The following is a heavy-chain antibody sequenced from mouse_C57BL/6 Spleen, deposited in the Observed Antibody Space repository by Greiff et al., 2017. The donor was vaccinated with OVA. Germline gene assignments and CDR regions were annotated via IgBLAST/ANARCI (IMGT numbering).Heavy chain of an antibody. V-gene: IGHV1-22*01. J-gene: IGHJ3*01. CDR3: ADDYDRAY. CDR2: INPNNGGT. D-gene: IGHD2-4*01. Sequence: EVQRVESGPELVKPGASVKMSCKASGYTFTDYNMHWVKQSHGKSLEWIGYINPNNGGTSYNQKFKGKATLTVNKSSSTAYMELRSLTSEDSAVYYCADDYDRAYWGQGTLVTVSA. CDR1: GYTFTDYN.